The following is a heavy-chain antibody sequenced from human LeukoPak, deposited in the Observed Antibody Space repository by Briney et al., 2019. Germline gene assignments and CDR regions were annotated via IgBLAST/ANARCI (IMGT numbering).Heavy chain of an antibody. V-gene: IGHV3-21*01. D-gene: IGHD1-14*01. CDR3: ARDSLTEDNWFDP. CDR1: GFTFSSYS. J-gene: IGHJ5*02. CDR2: ISSSSSYI. Sequence: GGSLRLSCAASGFTFSSYSMNWVRQAPGKGLEWVSSISSSSSYIYYADSVKGRFTISRDNAKNSLYLQMNSLRAEDTAVYYCARDSLTEDNWFDPWGQGTLVTVSS.